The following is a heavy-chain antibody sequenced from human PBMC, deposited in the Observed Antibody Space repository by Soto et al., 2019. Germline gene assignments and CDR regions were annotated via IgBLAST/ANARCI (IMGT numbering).Heavy chain of an antibody. J-gene: IGHJ4*02. V-gene: IGHV3-64D*06. CDR3: VKGEFYYDSSAYYPFAS. Sequence: TGGSLRLSCSASGFTFSSYAMHWVRQAPGKGLEYVSSISINGGSTHYADSVKGRFTISRDNSRNTQYLQMSSLRADDTAVYYCVKGEFYYDSSAYYPFASWGQGTLVTVSS. CDR1: GFTFSSYA. CDR2: ISINGGST. D-gene: IGHD3-22*01.